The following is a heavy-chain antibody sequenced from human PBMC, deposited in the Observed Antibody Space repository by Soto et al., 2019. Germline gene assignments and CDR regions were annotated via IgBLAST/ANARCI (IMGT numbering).Heavy chain of an antibody. D-gene: IGHD3-9*01. J-gene: IGHJ4*02. CDR2: INPNSGGT. Sequence: ASVKVSCKASGYTFTGYYMHWVRQAPGQGLEWMGWINPNSGGTNYAQKFQGWVTMTRDTSISTAYMELSRLRSDDTAVYYCAREWGDILTGYLSFDYWGQGTLVTVSS. V-gene: IGHV1-2*04. CDR3: AREWGDILTGYLSFDY. CDR1: GYTFTGYY.